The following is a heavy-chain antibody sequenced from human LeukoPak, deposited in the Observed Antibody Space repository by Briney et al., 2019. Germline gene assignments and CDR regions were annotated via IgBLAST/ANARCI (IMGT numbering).Heavy chain of an antibody. Sequence: SETLSLTCAVYGGSITGYYWSWIRQTPGRGLEWVGEIHYTGATSYNPSLKSRATISTDTSKNQFSLRLSSVTAADTAVYYCARGNILTGYCLDFWGQGALVTVSS. J-gene: IGHJ4*02. D-gene: IGHD3-9*01. CDR3: ARGNILTGYCLDF. CDR2: IHYTGAT. V-gene: IGHV4-34*01. CDR1: GGSITGYY.